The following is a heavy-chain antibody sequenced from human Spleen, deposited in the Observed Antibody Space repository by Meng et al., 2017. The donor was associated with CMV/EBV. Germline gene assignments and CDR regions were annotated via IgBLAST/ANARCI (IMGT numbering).Heavy chain of an antibody. J-gene: IGHJ4*02. D-gene: IGHD2-2*01. Sequence: SVKVSCKASGGTFSSYAISWVRQAPGQGLEWMGGIIPIFGTANYAQKFQGRVTITTDESTSTAYMELSSLRSEDTAVYYCARTGAGSTSHFDYWGQGTLVTVSS. CDR2: IIPIFGTA. V-gene: IGHV1-69*05. CDR3: ARTGAGSTSHFDY. CDR1: GGTFSSYA.